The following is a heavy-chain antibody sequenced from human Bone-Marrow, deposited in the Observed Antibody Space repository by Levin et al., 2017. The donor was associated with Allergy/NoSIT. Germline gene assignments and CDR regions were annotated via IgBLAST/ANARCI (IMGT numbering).Heavy chain of an antibody. Sequence: SVKVSCQASGASFGTYAITWLRQAPGQGLERMGVSIPIFGTTNYARKFQGRVTITADESTSTAYMELNTLRSEDTAVYYCARNVGGEVTFFDYWGQGTLVTVSS. CDR1: GASFGTYA. CDR2: SIPIFGTT. D-gene: IGHD3-16*01. CDR3: ARNVGGEVTFFDY. J-gene: IGHJ4*02. V-gene: IGHV1-69*13.